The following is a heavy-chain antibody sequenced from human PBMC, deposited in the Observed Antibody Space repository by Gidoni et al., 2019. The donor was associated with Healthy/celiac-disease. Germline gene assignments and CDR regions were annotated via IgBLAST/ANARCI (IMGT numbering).Heavy chain of an antibody. J-gene: IGHJ4*02. V-gene: IGHV1-18*01. D-gene: IGHD6-19*01. CDR3: ARDGPRDSSGWYGASDY. CDR1: GYTFTSSG. Sequence: QVQLVQSRAEVKKPGASVKVSCKASGYTFTSSGISWVRQAPGQGLEWMGWISAYNGNTNYAQKLQGRVTMTTDTSTSTAYMELRSLRSDDTAVYYCARDGPRDSSGWYGASDYWGQGTLVTVSS. CDR2: ISAYNGNT.